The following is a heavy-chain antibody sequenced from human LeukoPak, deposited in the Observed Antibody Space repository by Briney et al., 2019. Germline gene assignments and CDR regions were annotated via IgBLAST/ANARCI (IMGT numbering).Heavy chain of an antibody. CDR3: ARDRKYYYHMDV. D-gene: IGHD1-14*01. CDR2: IYHSGST. V-gene: IGHV4-34*01. CDR1: GGSFSGYY. Sequence: SETLSLTCAVCGGSFSGYYWSWIRQPPGKGLEWIGSIYHSGSTYYNPSLKSRVTISVDTSKNQFSLKLSSLTAADTAVYYCARDRKYYYHMDVWGKGTTVTVSS. J-gene: IGHJ6*03.